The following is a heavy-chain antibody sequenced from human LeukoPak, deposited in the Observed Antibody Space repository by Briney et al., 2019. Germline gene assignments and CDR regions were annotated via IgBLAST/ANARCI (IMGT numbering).Heavy chain of an antibody. D-gene: IGHD3-16*02. CDR3: ARDKLGLGELSLCDE. Sequence: ETSLKLSCKASGYTLTGHSMHWVRQAPGQGLEWMGGMIPNSGGTKYTRKVQGRVTMTRDTSNSTAYMELSRLTSDDTAMYYCARDKLGLGELSLCDEWGQGTQVTVSS. CDR2: MIPNSGGT. CDR1: GYTLTGHS. V-gene: IGHV1-2*02. J-gene: IGHJ4*02.